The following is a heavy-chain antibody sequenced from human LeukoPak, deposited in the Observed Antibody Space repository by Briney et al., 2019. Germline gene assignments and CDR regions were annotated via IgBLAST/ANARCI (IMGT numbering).Heavy chain of an antibody. Sequence: GGSLRLSCAASGFTFFNYWMSWVRQAPGKGLEWVANINLEGSQKYYVDSLKGRFTISRGNANNLLYLQMNSLRAEDTAVYYCARDVDYANPRHDYWGQGTLVTVSS. CDR2: INLEGSQK. CDR1: GFTFFNYW. CDR3: ARDVDYANPRHDY. J-gene: IGHJ4*02. D-gene: IGHD4/OR15-4a*01. V-gene: IGHV3-7*01.